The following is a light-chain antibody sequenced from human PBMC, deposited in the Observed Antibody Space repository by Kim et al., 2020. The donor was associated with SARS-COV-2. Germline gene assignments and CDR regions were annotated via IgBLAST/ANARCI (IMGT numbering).Light chain of an antibody. CDR2: RND. CDR1: NSAIENHF. V-gene: IGLV1-47*01. CDR3: AAWDDSLGGWV. J-gene: IGLJ3*02. Sequence: ELTQPPSASGTPGQRVTISCSGSNSAIENHFVFWYQQLPGTAPKVLIYRNDLRPSGVPDRFSGSKSGTSASLAISGLRSEDEALYYCAAWDDSLGGWVFGGGTKLTVL.